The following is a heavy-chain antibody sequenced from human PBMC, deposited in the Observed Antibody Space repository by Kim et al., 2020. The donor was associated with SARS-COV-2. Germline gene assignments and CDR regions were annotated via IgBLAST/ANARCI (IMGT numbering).Heavy chain of an antibody. D-gene: IGHD5-18*01. V-gene: IGHV3-30*02. CDR3: AKGTDVDTAMVDAFDI. Sequence: GKGRFPISRDNSKNTLYLQMNSLRAEDTAVYYCAKGTDVDTAMVDAFDIWGQGTMVTVSS. J-gene: IGHJ3*02.